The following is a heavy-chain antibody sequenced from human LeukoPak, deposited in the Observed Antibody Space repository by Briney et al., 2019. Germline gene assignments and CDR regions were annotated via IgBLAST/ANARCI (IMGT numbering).Heavy chain of an antibody. D-gene: IGHD3-10*01. Sequence: ASLKVSCKVSGYTLTELSMHWVRQAPGKGLEWVGGFDPEDGETIYAQKFQGRVTMTEDTSTDTAYMELSSLRSEDTAVYYCATDRYGSGFPPDYWGQGTLVTVSS. CDR3: ATDRYGSGFPPDY. CDR2: FDPEDGET. CDR1: GYTLTELS. J-gene: IGHJ4*02. V-gene: IGHV1-24*01.